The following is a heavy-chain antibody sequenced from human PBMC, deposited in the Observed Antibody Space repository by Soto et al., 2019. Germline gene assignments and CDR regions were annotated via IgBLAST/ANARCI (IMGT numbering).Heavy chain of an antibody. J-gene: IGHJ6*02. V-gene: IGHV4-34*01. D-gene: IGHD6-13*01. CDR1: GGSFSGYY. CDR3: ARLPIISPAGTSVVQYYYGMDV. Sequence: TLSLTCAVYGGSFSGYYWSWIRQPPGEGLEWIGEINHSGSTNYNPSLKSRVTISVDTSKNQFSLKLSSVTAADTAVYYCARLPIISPAGTSVVQYYYGMDVWGQGTTVTVSS. CDR2: INHSGST.